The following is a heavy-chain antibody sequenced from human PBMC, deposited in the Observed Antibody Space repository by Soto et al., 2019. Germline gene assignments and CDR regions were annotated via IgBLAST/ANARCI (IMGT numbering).Heavy chain of an antibody. J-gene: IGHJ5*02. V-gene: IGHV3-23*01. CDR1: GFTFSSYA. CDR2: ISGSGGST. CDR3: AKGRRYIVVVPAAMSWFDP. D-gene: IGHD2-2*01. Sequence: GSLRLSCAASGFTFSSYAMSWVRQAPGKGLEWVSAISGSGGSTYYADSVKGRFTISRDNSKNTLYLQMNSLRAEDTAVYYCAKGRRYIVVVPAAMSWFDPWGQGTLVTVSS.